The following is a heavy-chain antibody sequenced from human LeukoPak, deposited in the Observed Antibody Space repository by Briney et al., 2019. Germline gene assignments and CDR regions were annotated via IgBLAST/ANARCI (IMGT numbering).Heavy chain of an antibody. CDR3: ARGSSWYGDAFDI. CDR1: GFIFSSYS. CDR2: ISSSSSYI. V-gene: IGHV3-21*01. J-gene: IGHJ3*02. Sequence: GGSLRLSCAASGFIFSSYSMNWVRQAPGKGLEWVSLISSSSSYIYYVDSVKGRFTISRYNAKNSLYLQMNNLRAEDTAVYYCARGSSWYGDAFDIWGQGTMVTVSS. D-gene: IGHD6-13*01.